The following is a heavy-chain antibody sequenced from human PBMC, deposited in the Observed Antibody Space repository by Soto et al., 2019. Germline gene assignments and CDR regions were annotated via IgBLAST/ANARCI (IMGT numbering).Heavy chain of an antibody. CDR2: INHSGST. Sequence: ETLSLTCAVYGGSFSGYYWSWIRQPPGKGLEWIGEINHSGSTNYNPSLKSRVTISVDTSKNQFSLKLSSVTAADTAVYYCARGRYCSSTSCSYYFDYWGQGTLVTVSS. V-gene: IGHV4-34*01. CDR3: ARGRYCSSTSCSYYFDY. D-gene: IGHD2-2*01. J-gene: IGHJ4*02. CDR1: GGSFSGYY.